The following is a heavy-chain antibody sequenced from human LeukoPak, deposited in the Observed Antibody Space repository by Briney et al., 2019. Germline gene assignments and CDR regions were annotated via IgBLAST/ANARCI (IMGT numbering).Heavy chain of an antibody. CDR3: ARDWEGWFDP. V-gene: IGHV1-46*03. CDR2: INPSGGST. Sequence: ASVKVSCXASGYTFTSYYMHWVRQAPGQGLEWMGIINPSGGSTSYAQKFQGRVTMTRDTSTSTVYMELSSLRSEDTAGYYCARDWEGWFDPWGQGTLVTVSS. D-gene: IGHD1-26*01. J-gene: IGHJ5*02. CDR1: GYTFTSYY.